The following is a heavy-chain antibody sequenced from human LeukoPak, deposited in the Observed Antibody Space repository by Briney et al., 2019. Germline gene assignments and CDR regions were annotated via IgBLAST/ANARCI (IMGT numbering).Heavy chain of an antibody. D-gene: IGHD3-10*02. V-gene: IGHV3-48*03. J-gene: IGHJ6*04. CDR1: GFTFSSYE. Sequence: GGSLTLSCAASGFTFSSYEMNWVRQAPGKGLEWVSYISSSGSTIYYADSVKGRFTISRDNAKNSLYLQMNSLRAEDTAVYYCAALGITMIGGVWGKGTTVTISS. CDR2: ISSSGSTI. CDR3: AALGITMIGGV.